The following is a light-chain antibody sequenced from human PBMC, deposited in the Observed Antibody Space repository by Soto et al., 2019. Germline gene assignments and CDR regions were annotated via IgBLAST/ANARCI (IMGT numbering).Light chain of an antibody. CDR2: AAS. V-gene: IGKV3-15*01. J-gene: IGKJ4*01. Sequence: EIVMTQSPATLSVSPGERATLSCRASQSVSSNLAWYQQKPGQAPRLLIYAASTRATGLPARFSGSGSGTEFTLTISSLQSEDFAFYYCQQYNNWPPLTFGGGTKVEIK. CDR3: QQYNNWPPLT. CDR1: QSVSSN.